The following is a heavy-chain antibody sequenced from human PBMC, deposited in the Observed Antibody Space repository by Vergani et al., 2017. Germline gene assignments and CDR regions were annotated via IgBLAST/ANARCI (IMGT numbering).Heavy chain of an antibody. CDR3: AREATVTTAYAFDI. CDR2: IYYSGST. J-gene: IGHJ3*02. V-gene: IGHV4-59*11. Sequence: QLQLQESGPGLVKPSETLSLTCTVSGGSISSHYWSWIRQPPGKGLEWIGYIYYSGSTNYNHSLKSRVTISVDTSKNQFSLKLSSVTAADTAVYYCAREATVTTAYAFDIWGQGTMVTVSS. D-gene: IGHD4-17*01. CDR1: GGSISSHY.